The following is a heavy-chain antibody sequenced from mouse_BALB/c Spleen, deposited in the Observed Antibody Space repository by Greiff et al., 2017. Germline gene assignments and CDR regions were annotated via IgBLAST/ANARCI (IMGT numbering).Heavy chain of an antibody. CDR3: ARRHYGNTCDY. CDR1: GYTFTSYC. J-gene: IGHJ2*01. D-gene: IGHD2-1*01. Sequence: VQLQQSGAELAKPGASVKMSCKASGYTFTSYCMHWVKQRPGQGLEWIGYINPSTGYTEYNQKFKDKATLTADKSSSTAYMQLSSLTSEDAAVYYCARRHYGNTCDYWGQGTTLTVSS. V-gene: IGHV1-7*01. CDR2: INPSTGYT.